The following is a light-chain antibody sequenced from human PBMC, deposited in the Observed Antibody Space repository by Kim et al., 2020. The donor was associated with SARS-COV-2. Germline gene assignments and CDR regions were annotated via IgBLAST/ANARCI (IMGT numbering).Light chain of an antibody. CDR2: KVS. CDR3: MQGTYWPFT. CDR1: QSLVYSDGNIY. Sequence: ALNPCRSRQSLVYSDGNIYLNWFHQRPGQSPRRLIYKVSNRDAGDPDRFSGSWSGTDFTLQISRVGAEDVVVYYCMQGTYWPFTFGPGTKVDIK. J-gene: IGKJ3*01. V-gene: IGKV2-30*01.